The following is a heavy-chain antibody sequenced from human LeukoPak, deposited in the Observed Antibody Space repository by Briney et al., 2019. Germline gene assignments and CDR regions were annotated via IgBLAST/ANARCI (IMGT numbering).Heavy chain of an antibody. CDR3: AELGITMIGGV. Sequence: GGSLRLSCAASGFTFSSYEMNWVHQAPGKGLEWVSYISSSGSTIYYADSVKGRFTTSRDNAKNSLYLQMNSLRAEDTAVYYCAELGITMIGGVWGKGTTVTVSS. V-gene: IGHV3-48*03. CDR2: ISSSGSTI. D-gene: IGHD3-10*02. CDR1: GFTFSSYE. J-gene: IGHJ6*04.